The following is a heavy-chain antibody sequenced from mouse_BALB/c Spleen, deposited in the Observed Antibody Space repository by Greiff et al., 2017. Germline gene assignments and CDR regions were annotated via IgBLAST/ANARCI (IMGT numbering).Heavy chain of an antibody. CDR3: AREDGSSYFYAMDY. Sequence: EVQLVESGGGLVQPGGSRKLSCAASGFTFSSFGMHWVRQAPEKGLEWVAYISSGSSTIYYADTVKGRFTISRDNPKNTLFLQMTSLRSEDTAMYYCAREDGSSYFYAMDYWGQGTSVAVSS. V-gene: IGHV5-17*02. J-gene: IGHJ4*01. CDR2: ISSGSSTI. D-gene: IGHD1-1*01. CDR1: GFTFSSFG.